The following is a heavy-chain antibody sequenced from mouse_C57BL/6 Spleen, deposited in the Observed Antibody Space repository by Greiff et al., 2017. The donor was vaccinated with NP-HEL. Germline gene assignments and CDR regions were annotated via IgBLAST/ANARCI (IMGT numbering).Heavy chain of an antibody. J-gene: IGHJ4*01. V-gene: IGHV3-3*01. CDR2: TFYSGIT. CDR3: ARGCNYGYAMDY. Sequence: EVQLQQSGPSLVRPSQTLSLTCTVTGFSINSDCYWIWIRQFPGNQLEYIGYTFYSGITYYNPSLESRPYITRDTSKNQFSLKLSSVTTEDTATYYCARGCNYGYAMDYWGQGTSVTVAS. CDR1: GFSINSDCY. D-gene: IGHD2-1*01.